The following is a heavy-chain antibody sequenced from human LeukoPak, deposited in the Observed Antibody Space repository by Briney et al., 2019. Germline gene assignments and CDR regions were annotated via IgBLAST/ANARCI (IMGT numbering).Heavy chain of an antibody. CDR3: ASGYDSSGYYFDY. CDR2: IYDSGSA. Sequence: SETLSLTCTVSGGSISSYYWSWIRQPPGTGLEWIGYIYDSGSANYNPSLKSRVTISVDSSKNKFSLKLSSVTAADTAVYYCASGYDSSGYYFDYWGQGSLVTVSS. V-gene: IGHV4-59*08. J-gene: IGHJ4*01. D-gene: IGHD3-22*01. CDR1: GGSISSYY.